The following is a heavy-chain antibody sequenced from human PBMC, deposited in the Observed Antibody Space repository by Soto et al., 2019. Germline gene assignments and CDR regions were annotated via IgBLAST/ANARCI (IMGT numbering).Heavy chain of an antibody. J-gene: IGHJ6*02. Sequence: HLVESGGGVVQPGRSLRLSCTASGFSLTSFAVHWVRQAPGKGLEWVAVISSDGSNKYYIESVKGRFNISGDNFKNAMYMEIDTLRIEDTAVYYCARGRRLTMPGRECYYRLALWGQGTTVSVSS. D-gene: IGHD3-10*01. V-gene: IGHV3-30-3*01. CDR2: ISSDGSNK. CDR1: GFSLTSFA. CDR3: ARGRRLTMPGRECYYRLAL.